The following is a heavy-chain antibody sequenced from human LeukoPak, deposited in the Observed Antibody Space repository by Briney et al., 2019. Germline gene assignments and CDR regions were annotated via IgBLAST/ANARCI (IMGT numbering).Heavy chain of an antibody. J-gene: IGHJ3*01. CDR3: AREADGFDV. V-gene: IGHV3-7*01. CDR1: GFNFNSHI. CDR2: IRQDGSDK. Sequence: GGSLRHSCGASGFNFNSHIISWVRQAPGKGLEWVANIRQDGSDKYYLDSVKGRFTISRDNAKNSLYLQMNSLRAEDTAVYYCAREADGFDVWGQGTMVTVSS.